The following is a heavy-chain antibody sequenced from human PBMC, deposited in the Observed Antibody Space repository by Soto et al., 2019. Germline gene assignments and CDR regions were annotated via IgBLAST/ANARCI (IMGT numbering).Heavy chain of an antibody. V-gene: IGHV3-30*04. CDR3: ATYDTSGYYPWGYYFDY. CDR2: IAYGGGDT. Sequence: QVQLVESGGGVVQPGRSLRLSCTASRFTFSSYAMHWVRQAPGKGLEWVAVIAYGGGDTYYADSVKGRFSVSRDDSRNTLYLQMDSLRAEDTAGYYCATYDTSGYYPWGYYFDYWGQGTLVTVSS. J-gene: IGHJ4*02. D-gene: IGHD3-22*01. CDR1: RFTFSSYA.